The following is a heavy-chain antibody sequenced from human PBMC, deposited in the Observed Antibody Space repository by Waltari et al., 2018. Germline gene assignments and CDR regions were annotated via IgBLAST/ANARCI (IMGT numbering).Heavy chain of an antibody. D-gene: IGHD4-17*01. CDR3: ARDYAFDY. Sequence: QVQLQESGPGLVKPSETLSLTCAVPGYSLTSGYYGGWIRQPPGKGLEWIGSIYHSGSTYYNPSLKSRVTISVDTSKNQFSLKLSSVTAADTAVYYCARDYAFDYWGQGTLVTVSS. CDR2: IYHSGST. V-gene: IGHV4-38-2*01. J-gene: IGHJ4*02. CDR1: GYSLTSGYY.